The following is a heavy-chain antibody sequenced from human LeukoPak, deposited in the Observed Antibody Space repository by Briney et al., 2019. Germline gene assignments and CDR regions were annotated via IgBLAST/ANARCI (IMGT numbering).Heavy chain of an antibody. CDR3: ASWNPQLWDYNWFDP. CDR1: GGTFSSYA. J-gene: IGHJ5*02. CDR2: IIPILGIA. V-gene: IGHV1-69*04. Sequence: ASVKVSCKASGGTFSSYATSWVRQAPGQGLEWMGRIIPILGIANYAQKFQGRVTITADKSTSTAYMELSSLRSEDTAVYYCASWNPQLWDYNWFDPWGQGTLVTVSS. D-gene: IGHD5-18*01.